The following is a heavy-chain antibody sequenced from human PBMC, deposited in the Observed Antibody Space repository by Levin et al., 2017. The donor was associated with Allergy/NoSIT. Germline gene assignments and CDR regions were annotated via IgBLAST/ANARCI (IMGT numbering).Heavy chain of an antibody. J-gene: IGHJ4*02. D-gene: IGHD3-10*01. V-gene: IGHV3-23*01. CDR1: GFTFSSYA. CDR2: ISGSGGST. Sequence: ASVKVSCAASGFTFSSYAMSWVRQAPGKGLEWVSAISGSGGSTYYADSVKGRFTISRDNSKNTLYLQMNSLRAEDTAVYYCAKGAKYYYGSGSPFDYWGQGTLVTVSS. CDR3: AKGAKYYYGSGSPFDY.